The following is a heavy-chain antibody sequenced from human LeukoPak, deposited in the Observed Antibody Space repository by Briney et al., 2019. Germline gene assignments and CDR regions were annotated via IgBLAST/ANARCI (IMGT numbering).Heavy chain of an antibody. V-gene: IGHV1-3*01. J-gene: IGHJ4*02. CDR3: ARVQGIAAAGIGY. CDR2: INAGNGNT. Sequence: ASVKVSCKASGYTFTSYATHWVRQAPGQRLEWMGWINAGNGNTKYSQKFQGRVTITRDTSASTAYMELSSLRSEDTAVYYCARVQGIAAAGIGYWGQGTLVTVSS. D-gene: IGHD6-13*01. CDR1: GYTFTSYA.